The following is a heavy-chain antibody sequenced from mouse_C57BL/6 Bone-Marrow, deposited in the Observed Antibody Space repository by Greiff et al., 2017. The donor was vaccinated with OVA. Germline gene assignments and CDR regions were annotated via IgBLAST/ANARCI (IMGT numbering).Heavy chain of an antibody. J-gene: IGHJ1*03. CDR2: IDPENGDT. D-gene: IGHD2-4*01. CDR1: GFNIKDDY. Sequence: EVQLQHSGAELVRPGASVKLSCTASGFNIKDDYMHWVTQRPEQGLEWIGWIDPENGDTEYASKFQGKATIKADTSANTAYLQLSSLTSEDTAVYYCTTPLYDYDLDWYFDVWGTGTTVTVSS. CDR3: TTPLYDYDLDWYFDV. V-gene: IGHV14-4*01.